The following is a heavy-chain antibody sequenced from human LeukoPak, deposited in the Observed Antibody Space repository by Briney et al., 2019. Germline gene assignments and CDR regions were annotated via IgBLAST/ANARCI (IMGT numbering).Heavy chain of an antibody. J-gene: IGHJ4*02. D-gene: IGHD3-16*02. CDR3: AKDRIPDGRYSIDY. Sequence: GGSLRLSCTASGFTFSTYAMNWVRQAPGRGLEWVAVIVGNGGGIHYADSVEGRFTISRDNYKNTVYLQMNSLRAEDAAVYYCAKDRIPDGRYSIDYWGQGTLVTVSS. V-gene: IGHV3-23*01. CDR1: GFTFSTYA. CDR2: IVGNGGGI.